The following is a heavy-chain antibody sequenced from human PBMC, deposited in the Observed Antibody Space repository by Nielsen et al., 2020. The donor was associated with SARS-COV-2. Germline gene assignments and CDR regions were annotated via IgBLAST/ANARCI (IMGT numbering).Heavy chain of an antibody. CDR2: IKQDGSEK. Sequence: GESLKISCAASGFTFSSYWMSWVRQAPGKGLEWVANIKQDGSEKYYVDSVKGRFTISRDNAKNSLYLQMNGLRAEDTAVYYCARDSNYDFWSGYPYFDYWGQGTLVTVSS. CDR1: GFTFSSYW. V-gene: IGHV3-7*03. D-gene: IGHD3-3*01. CDR3: ARDSNYDFWSGYPYFDY. J-gene: IGHJ4*02.